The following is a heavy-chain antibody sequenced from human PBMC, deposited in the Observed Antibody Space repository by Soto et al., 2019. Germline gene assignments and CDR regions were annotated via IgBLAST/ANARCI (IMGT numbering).Heavy chain of an antibody. CDR2: INHSGST. D-gene: IGHD5-18*01. CDR3: ARGRVDTAMAQTPTRYYFDY. Sequence: QVQLQQWGAGLLKPSETLSLTCAVYGGSFSGYYWSWIRQPPGKGLEWLGEINHSGSTNYNPSLKSRATISVDTSTNQFSLKLSSVTAADTAVYYCARGRVDTAMAQTPTRYYFDYWGQGTLVTVSS. J-gene: IGHJ4*02. V-gene: IGHV4-34*01. CDR1: GGSFSGYY.